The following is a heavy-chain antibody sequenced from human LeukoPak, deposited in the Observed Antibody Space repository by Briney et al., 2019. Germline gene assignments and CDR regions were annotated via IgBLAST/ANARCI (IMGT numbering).Heavy chain of an antibody. J-gene: IGHJ4*02. D-gene: IGHD6-6*01. CDR2: IYYSGST. Sequence: SETLSLTCTVSGGSISSRSYYWGWIRQPPGKGLEWIGSIYYSGSTYYNPSLKSRVTISVDTSKNQFSLKLSSVTAADTAVYYCARDALGGSSSGHWGQGTLVTVSS. CDR3: ARDALGGSSSGH. CDR1: GGSISSRSYY. V-gene: IGHV4-39*07.